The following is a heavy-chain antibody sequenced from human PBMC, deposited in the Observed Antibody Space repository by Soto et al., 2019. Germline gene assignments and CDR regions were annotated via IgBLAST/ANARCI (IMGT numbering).Heavy chain of an antibody. D-gene: IGHD2-2*01. J-gene: IGHJ4*02. V-gene: IGHV1-18*01. CDR2: ISAYNGNT. Sequence: ASVKVSCKASGYTFTSYGISWVRQAPGQGLEWMGWISAYNGNTNYAQKLQGRVTMTTDTSTSTAYMELRSLRSDDTAVYYCARNIVLVPAAPPLFDYWGQGTLVTVSS. CDR3: ARNIVLVPAAPPLFDY. CDR1: GYTFTSYG.